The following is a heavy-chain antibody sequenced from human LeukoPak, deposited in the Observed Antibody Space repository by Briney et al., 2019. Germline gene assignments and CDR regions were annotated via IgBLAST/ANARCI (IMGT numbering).Heavy chain of an antibody. CDR2: IIPILGIA. Sequence: ASVKVSCKASGGTFSSYAISWVRQAPGQGLEWMGRIIPILGIANYAQKFQGRVTITADKSTSTAYMELSSLRSEDTAVYYCARSEYKIQLWLAYWGQGILVTVSS. D-gene: IGHD5-18*01. CDR3: ARSEYKIQLWLAY. V-gene: IGHV1-69*04. J-gene: IGHJ4*02. CDR1: GGTFSSYA.